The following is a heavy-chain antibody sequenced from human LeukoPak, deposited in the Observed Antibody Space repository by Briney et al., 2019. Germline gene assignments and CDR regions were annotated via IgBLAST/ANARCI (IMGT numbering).Heavy chain of an antibody. CDR3: ARVSIAARRRYYYYYMDV. V-gene: IGHV3-21*01. Sequence: PGGSLRLSCAASGFTFSSYSMNWVRQAPGKGLDWVSSISSSSSYIYYADSVKGRFTISRDNAKNSLYLQMNSLRAEDTAVYYCARVSIAARRRYYYYYMDVWGKGTTVTVSS. D-gene: IGHD6-6*01. J-gene: IGHJ6*03. CDR2: ISSSSSYI. CDR1: GFTFSSYS.